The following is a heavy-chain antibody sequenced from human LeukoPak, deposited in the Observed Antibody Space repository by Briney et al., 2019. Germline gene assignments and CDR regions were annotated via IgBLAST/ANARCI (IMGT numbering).Heavy chain of an antibody. Sequence: PSETLSLTCTVSGYSISSGYYWGWIRQPPGKGLEWIGSIYHSGSTYYNPSLKSRVTISVDTSKNQFSLKLSSVTAADTAVYYCAREARGGSYATPHRLNWFDPWGQGTLVPVSS. D-gene: IGHD1-26*01. CDR3: AREARGGSYATPHRLNWFDP. V-gene: IGHV4-38-2*02. CDR1: GYSISSGYY. J-gene: IGHJ5*02. CDR2: IYHSGST.